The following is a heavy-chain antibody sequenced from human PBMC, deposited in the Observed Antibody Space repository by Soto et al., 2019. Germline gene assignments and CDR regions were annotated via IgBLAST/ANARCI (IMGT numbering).Heavy chain of an antibody. D-gene: IGHD6-19*01. V-gene: IGHV1-2*02. CDR1: GYTFTGYY. J-gene: IGHJ6*02. CDR3: ARESPLGWNYCCGMDV. Sequence: ASVKVSCKASGYTFTGYYMHWVRQAPGQGLEWMGWINPNSGGTNYAQKFQGRVTMTRDTSISTAYMGLSRLRSDDTAVYYCARESPLGWNYCCGMDVWGQGTTVTVSS. CDR2: INPNSGGT.